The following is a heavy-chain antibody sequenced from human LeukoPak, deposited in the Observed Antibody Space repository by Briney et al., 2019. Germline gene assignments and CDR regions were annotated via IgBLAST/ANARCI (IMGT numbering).Heavy chain of an antibody. CDR1: GYTFMSHG. Sequence: ASVKVSCKAYGYTFMSHGITWVRQARGQGLEWMGWISGYSSNTHYAQTLQGRVTMTTDTSTNTAYMELRSLISDDTAVYYCARATGTWGHDGFDIWGQGTMVTVS. CDR2: ISGYSSNT. J-gene: IGHJ3*02. CDR3: ARATGTWGHDGFDI. D-gene: IGHD3-16*01. V-gene: IGHV1-18*01.